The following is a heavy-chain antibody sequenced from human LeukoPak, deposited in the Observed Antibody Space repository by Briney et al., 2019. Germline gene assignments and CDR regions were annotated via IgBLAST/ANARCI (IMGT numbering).Heavy chain of an antibody. CDR2: ISSSSSYI. J-gene: IGHJ4*02. D-gene: IGHD3-3*01. Sequence: GGSLRLSCAASGFTFSSYSMNWVRQAPGKGLEWVSSISSSSSYIYYADSVKGRFTISRDNAKNSLYLQMNSLRAEDTAVYYCARGGLVLRPGPLRSPFDYWGQGTLVTVSS. V-gene: IGHV3-21*01. CDR3: ARGGLVLRPGPLRSPFDY. CDR1: GFTFSSYS.